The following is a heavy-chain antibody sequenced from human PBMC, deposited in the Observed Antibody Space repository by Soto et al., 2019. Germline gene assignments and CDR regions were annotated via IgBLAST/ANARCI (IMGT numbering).Heavy chain of an antibody. CDR1: EFIFNTHW. J-gene: IGHJ6*02. D-gene: IGHD3-10*01. CDR2: INQDGSSK. V-gene: IGHV3-7*03. CDR3: AKCGSGCYHSV. Sequence: GGSLRLSCVASEFIFNTHWMSWVRQAPGKGLEWVASINQDGSSKKYGKSVEGRFTISRDNGKNSLYLQMNNLRADDTAVYYRAKCGSGCYHSVWGQGATVTVSS.